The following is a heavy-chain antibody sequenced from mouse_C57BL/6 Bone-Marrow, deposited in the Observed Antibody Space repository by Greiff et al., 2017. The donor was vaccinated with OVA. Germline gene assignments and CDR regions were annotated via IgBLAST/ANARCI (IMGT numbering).Heavy chain of an antibody. Sequence: QVQLQQSGAELVRPGTSVKVSCKASGYAFTNYLIEWVKQRPGQGLEWIGVINPGSGGTNYNEKFKGKATLTADKSSSTAYMQLSSLTSEDSAVYFCARWGDADYWGQGTTLTVSS. J-gene: IGHJ2*01. V-gene: IGHV1-54*01. CDR3: ARWGDADY. CDR1: GYAFTNYL. D-gene: IGHD3-3*01. CDR2: INPGSGGT.